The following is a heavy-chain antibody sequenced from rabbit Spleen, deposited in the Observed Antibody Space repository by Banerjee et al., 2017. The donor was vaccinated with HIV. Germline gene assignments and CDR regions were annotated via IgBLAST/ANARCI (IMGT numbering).Heavy chain of an antibody. V-gene: IGHV1S45*01. CDR1: GFSFSSSYY. J-gene: IGHJ4*01. CDR3: ARWAAGSGDYGPWYFDL. CDR2: IYTGSSGIT. D-gene: IGHD8-1*01. Sequence: QEQLVESGGGLVKPGASLTLTCTASGFSFSSSYYMCWVRQAPGKGLEWIACIYTGSSGITYYANWVISRFTITSNTNQNTVDLKMTSLTAADTATYFCARWAAGSGDYGPWYFDLWGPGTLVTVS.